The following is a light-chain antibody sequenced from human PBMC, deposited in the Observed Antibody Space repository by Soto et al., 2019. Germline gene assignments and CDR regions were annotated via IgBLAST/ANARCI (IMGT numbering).Light chain of an antibody. Sequence: LAQPSSVSGSPGQSITISCTGTSSDVGAYNSVPWYQQHPHRAPQVIIYKGTQRPSGVSNRFSGSTSGNAASLTISALQADDEADYFCCSSAPESTYVFGTGTKV. CDR3: CSSAPESTYV. CDR2: KGT. J-gene: IGLJ1*01. V-gene: IGLV2-23*01. CDR1: SSDVGAYNS.